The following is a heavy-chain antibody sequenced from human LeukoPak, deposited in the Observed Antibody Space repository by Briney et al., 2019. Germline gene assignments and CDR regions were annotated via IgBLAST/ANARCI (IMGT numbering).Heavy chain of an antibody. J-gene: IGHJ6*03. CDR1: GGTFTGYY. V-gene: IGHV4-34*01. Sequence: PSETLSLTCAVYGGTFTGYYWTWIRQPPGKGLDWIGEIDHSGYATYNPSLKSRVALSVDTSKNQFSLKLTSVTAADTAVYYCARTTEGGYTYGYFYYYYMDVWGKGTTVTISS. CDR3: ARTTEGGYTYGYFYYYYMDV. D-gene: IGHD5-18*01. CDR2: IDHSGYA.